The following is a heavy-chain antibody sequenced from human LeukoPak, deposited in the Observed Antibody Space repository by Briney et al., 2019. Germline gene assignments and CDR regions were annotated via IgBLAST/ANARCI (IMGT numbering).Heavy chain of an antibody. V-gene: IGHV3-7*01. Sequence: GGSLRLSCVASGFTFGNRRMSWVRQAPGKGLEWVADIKQDGGETYYADFVRGRFTISRDNGKNSLYLQMNSLRVEDTAVYFCARDSTGWQADSFDIWGQGTKVTVSA. CDR2: IKQDGGET. D-gene: IGHD2-8*02. CDR3: ARDSTGWQADSFDI. J-gene: IGHJ3*02. CDR1: GFTFGNRR.